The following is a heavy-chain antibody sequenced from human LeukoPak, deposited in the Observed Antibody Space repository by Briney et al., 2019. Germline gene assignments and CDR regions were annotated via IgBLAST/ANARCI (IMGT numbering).Heavy chain of an antibody. Sequence: ASVKVSCKASGYTFTGYYMHWVRRAPGQGLEWMGWINPNSGGTNYAQKFQGRVTMTRDTSISTAYMELSRLRSDDTAVYYCAREGGTLGYCSSTSCSALDYWGQGTLVTVSS. CDR1: GYTFTGYY. J-gene: IGHJ4*02. CDR3: AREGGTLGYCSSTSCSALDY. CDR2: INPNSGGT. V-gene: IGHV1-2*02. D-gene: IGHD2-2*01.